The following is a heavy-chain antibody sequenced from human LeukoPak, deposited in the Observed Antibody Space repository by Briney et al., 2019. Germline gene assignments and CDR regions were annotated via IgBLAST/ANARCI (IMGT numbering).Heavy chain of an antibody. Sequence: GGSLRLSCAASGFTFSDYTLNWVRQPPGKGLEWVSSITGDSTYIYYADSVKGRLTVSRDNAKNSLYLHINSLRAEDTAVYYCARVQGSPYWGQGTLVTVSS. CDR2: ITGDSTYI. CDR1: GFTFSDYT. CDR3: ARVQGSPY. J-gene: IGHJ4*02. V-gene: IGHV3-21*01.